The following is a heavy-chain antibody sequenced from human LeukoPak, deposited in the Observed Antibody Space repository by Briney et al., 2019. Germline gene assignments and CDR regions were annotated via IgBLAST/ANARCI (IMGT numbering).Heavy chain of an antibody. V-gene: IGHV1-8*01. Sequence: ASVKVSCKASGYTFTSYDINWVRQATGQGLEWMGWMNHISGYKGFVQKFQGRVTITGNTAISTAYMELSSLRSEDAAVYYCARGNRLYTSSWSALAFDIWGQGTMVTVSS. J-gene: IGHJ3*02. CDR1: GYTFTSYD. CDR2: MNHISGYK. CDR3: ARGNRLYTSSWSALAFDI. D-gene: IGHD6-13*01.